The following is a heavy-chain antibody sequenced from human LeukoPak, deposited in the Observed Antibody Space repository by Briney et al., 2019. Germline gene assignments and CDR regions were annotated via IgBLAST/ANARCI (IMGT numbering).Heavy chain of an antibody. V-gene: IGHV3-21*01. CDR2: ISSSSSYI. CDR3: ARGLTSLGYCSGGSCYRSDY. J-gene: IGHJ4*02. CDR1: GFTFSSYS. D-gene: IGHD2-15*01. Sequence: GGSLRLSCAASGFTFSSYSMNWVRQAPGKGLEWVSSISSSSSYIYYADSVKGRFTISRDNAKNSLYLQMNSLRAEDTAVYYCARGLTSLGYCSGGSCYRSDYWGQGTLVTVSS.